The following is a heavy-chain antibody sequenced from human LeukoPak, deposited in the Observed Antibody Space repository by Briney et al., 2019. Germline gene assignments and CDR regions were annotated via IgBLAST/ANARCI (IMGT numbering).Heavy chain of an antibody. D-gene: IGHD3-10*01. Sequence: GASVKVSCKVSGYTLTELSMHWVRQAPGKGLEWMGGFDPEDGETIYAQKFQGRVTMTEDTSTDTAYMELSSLRSEDTAVYYCACALGTYYNGNYFDYWGQGTLVTVSS. J-gene: IGHJ4*02. CDR2: FDPEDGET. CDR1: GYTLTELS. CDR3: ACALGTYYNGNYFDY. V-gene: IGHV1-24*01.